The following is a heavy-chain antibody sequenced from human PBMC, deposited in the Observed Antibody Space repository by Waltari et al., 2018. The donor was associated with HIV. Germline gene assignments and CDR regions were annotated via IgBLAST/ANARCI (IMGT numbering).Heavy chain of an antibody. CDR3: ARESRRRIRQGGINWFDP. Sequence: QVQLQQWGAGQLKASETLSLTCAVYGGSLTDFYWTWIRQCPGRGLEWIAEINQRGRSDFNPSVKSRVTSAIDPAKKQFYWTLKSVTAADTGVYYCARESRRRIRQGGINWFDPWGQGTPVNVLS. J-gene: IGHJ5*02. CDR1: GGSLTDFY. D-gene: IGHD3-10*01. V-gene: IGHV4-34*01. CDR2: INQRGRS.